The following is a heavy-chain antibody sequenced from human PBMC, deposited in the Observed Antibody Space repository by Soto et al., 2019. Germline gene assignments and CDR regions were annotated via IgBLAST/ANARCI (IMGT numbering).Heavy chain of an antibody. Sequence: QVQRVQSGAEVKKPGASVKVSCKASGYTFTSYAMYWVRQAPGQRLEWMGWINADNGNTKYSQKLQGRVTITRDTSASTAYMELSSLRSEDTAVYYCARDMGFGLSDYWGQGTLVTVSS. V-gene: IGHV1-3*01. J-gene: IGHJ4*02. CDR2: INADNGNT. CDR1: GYTFTSYA. D-gene: IGHD3-10*01. CDR3: ARDMGFGLSDY.